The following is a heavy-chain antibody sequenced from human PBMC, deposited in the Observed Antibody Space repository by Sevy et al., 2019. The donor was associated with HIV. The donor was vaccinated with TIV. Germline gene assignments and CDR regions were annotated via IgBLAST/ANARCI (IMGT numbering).Heavy chain of an antibody. CDR3: ARLSLYYDSSGYYYYYYGMDV. Sequence: SDTLSLTCTVSGGSISSYYWSWIRQPPGKGLEWIGYIYYSGSTNYNPSLKSRVTISVDTSKNQFSLKLSSVTAADTAVYYCARLSLYYDSSGYYYYYYGMDVWGQGTTVTVSS. CDR1: GGSISSYY. V-gene: IGHV4-59*07. CDR2: IYYSGST. J-gene: IGHJ6*02. D-gene: IGHD3-22*01.